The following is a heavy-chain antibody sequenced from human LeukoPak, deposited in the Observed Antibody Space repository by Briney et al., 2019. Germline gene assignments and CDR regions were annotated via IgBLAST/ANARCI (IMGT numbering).Heavy chain of an antibody. CDR1: GYSFANYW. Sequence: GESLKISCKGSGYSFANYWIGWVRQMPGKGLEWMGIIYPGDSDTRYSPSFQGQVTISADKSISTAYLQRSSLKASDTAMYYCARKTKYDAPASDWGQGTLVTVSS. CDR2: IYPGDSDT. CDR3: ARKTKYDAPASD. D-gene: IGHD3-3*01. J-gene: IGHJ4*02. V-gene: IGHV5-51*01.